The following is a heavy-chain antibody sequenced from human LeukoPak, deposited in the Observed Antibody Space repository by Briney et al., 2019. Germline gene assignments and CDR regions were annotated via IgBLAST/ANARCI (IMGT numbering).Heavy chain of an antibody. J-gene: IGHJ5*02. V-gene: IGHV4-39*01. Sequence: SEPLSLTCTVSGGSISSSSYYWGWIRQPPGKGLEWIGSIYYSGSTYYNPSLKSRVTISVDTSKNQFSLKLSSVTAADTAVYYCARLTTVIRTDWFDPWGQGTLVTVSS. CDR2: IYYSGST. CDR1: GGSISSSSYY. CDR3: ARLTTVIRTDWFDP. D-gene: IGHD4-23*01.